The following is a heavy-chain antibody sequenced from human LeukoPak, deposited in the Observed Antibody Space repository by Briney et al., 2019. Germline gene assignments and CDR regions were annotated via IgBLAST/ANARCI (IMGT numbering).Heavy chain of an antibody. CDR2: INHSGST. J-gene: IGHJ5*02. Sequence: PPETLSLTCAVYGGSFSGYYWSWIRQPPGKGLEWIGEINHSGSTNYNPSLKSRVTISVDTSKNQFSLRLSSVTAADTAVYYCARGFSEVRGSPVWFDPWGQGTLVTVSS. CDR1: GGSFSGYY. D-gene: IGHD3-10*01. V-gene: IGHV4-34*01. CDR3: ARGFSEVRGSPVWFDP.